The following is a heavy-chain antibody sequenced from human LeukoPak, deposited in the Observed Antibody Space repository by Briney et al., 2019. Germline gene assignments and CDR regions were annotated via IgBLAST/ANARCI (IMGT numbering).Heavy chain of an antibody. D-gene: IGHD2-2*01. J-gene: IGHJ3*02. V-gene: IGHV4-39*07. Sequence: SETLSLTCIVSGGSIRNYNNYWGWIRQPPGKGLEWIGSVYYTGSTYYNPSLQSRITVSVDTSKNQFSLKLSSVTAADTAVYYCARDTVVPAANVAFDTWGQGTMVTVSS. CDR2: VYYTGST. CDR1: GGSIRNYNNY. CDR3: ARDTVVPAANVAFDT.